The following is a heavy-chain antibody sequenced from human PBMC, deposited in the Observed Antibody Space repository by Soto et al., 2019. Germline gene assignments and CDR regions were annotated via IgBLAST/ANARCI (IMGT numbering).Heavy chain of an antibody. V-gene: IGHV3-33*01. CDR1: GFTFSSYG. J-gene: IGHJ6*02. Sequence: QVQLVESGGGVVQPGRSLRLSCAASGFTFSSYGMHWVRQAPGKGLEWVAVIWYDGSNKYYADSVKGRFTISRDNSKNTLNLQMNSLRAEDTAVYYCARGGPIALRFLDRAHGMDVWGQGTTVTVSS. D-gene: IGHD3-3*01. CDR2: IWYDGSNK. CDR3: ARGGPIALRFLDRAHGMDV.